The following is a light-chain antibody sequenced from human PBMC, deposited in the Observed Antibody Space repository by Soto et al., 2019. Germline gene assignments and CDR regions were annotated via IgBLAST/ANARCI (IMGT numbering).Light chain of an antibody. J-gene: IGKJ1*01. CDR2: KAS. Sequence: DIQMTQSPSTLSGSVGDRVTITCRASQTISSWLAWYQQKPGKAPKLLIYKASTLKSGVPSRFSGSGSGKEFTLTISSLKPDDFATYYCQQYDSVLGTLGPGTKVDIK. CDR1: QTISSW. V-gene: IGKV1-5*03. CDR3: QQYDSVLGT.